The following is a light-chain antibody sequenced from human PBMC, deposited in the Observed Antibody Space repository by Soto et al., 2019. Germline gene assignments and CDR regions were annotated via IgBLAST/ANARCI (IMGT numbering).Light chain of an antibody. Sequence: EIVLTQSPGTLSLSPGERATLSCRASQSVSSSYLAWYQQKPGQAPRLLIYGASSRATGIPDRFSGSGSGTDFTLTISRLEPEDFGVYYCQQYGSSPPITFGQRTRLEIK. V-gene: IGKV3-20*01. CDR3: QQYGSSPPIT. CDR2: GAS. CDR1: QSVSSSY. J-gene: IGKJ5*01.